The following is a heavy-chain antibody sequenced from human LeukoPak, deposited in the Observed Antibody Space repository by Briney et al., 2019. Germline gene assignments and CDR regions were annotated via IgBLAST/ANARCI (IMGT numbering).Heavy chain of an antibody. D-gene: IGHD3-10*01. CDR3: ARGTNYYGSGSYFSY. Sequence: SETLSLTCTVSGYSISSGYYWGWIRQPPGKGLEWIGSIYHSGSTYYNPSLKSRVTISVDTSKNQFSLKLSSVTAADTAVYYCARGTNYYGSGSYFSYWGQGTLVTVSS. V-gene: IGHV4-38-2*02. J-gene: IGHJ4*02. CDR2: IYHSGST. CDR1: GYSISSGYY.